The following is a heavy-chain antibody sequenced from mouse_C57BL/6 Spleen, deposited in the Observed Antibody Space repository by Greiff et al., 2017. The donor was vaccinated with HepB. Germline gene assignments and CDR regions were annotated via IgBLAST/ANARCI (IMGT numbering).Heavy chain of an antibody. J-gene: IGHJ3*01. CDR3: TAGEYGYEPFAY. CDR2: IHPNSGST. V-gene: IGHV1-64*01. CDR1: GYTFTSYW. Sequence: QVQLQQPGAELVKPGASVKLSCKASGYTFTSYWMHWVKQRPGQGLEWIGMIHPNSGSTNYNEKFKSKATLTVDKSSSTAYMQLSSLTSEDSAVYYCTAGEYGYEPFAYWGPGTLVTVSA. D-gene: IGHD2-2*01.